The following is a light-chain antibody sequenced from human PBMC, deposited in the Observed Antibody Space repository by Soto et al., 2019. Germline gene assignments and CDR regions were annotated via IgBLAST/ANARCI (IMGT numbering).Light chain of an antibody. CDR3: QQYNNLPPIT. CDR1: QSVSRN. J-gene: IGKJ5*01. V-gene: IGKV3-15*01. Sequence: EIVMTQSPATLSVSPGERATLFCRASQSVSRNLAWHQQKPGQAPRLLIYGVSTRATGVPARFSGSGSGTEFTLTISSLQSEDFAVYYCQQYNNLPPITFGQGTRLEIK. CDR2: GVS.